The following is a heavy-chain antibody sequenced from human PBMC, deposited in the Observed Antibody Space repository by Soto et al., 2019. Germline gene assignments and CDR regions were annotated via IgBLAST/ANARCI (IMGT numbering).Heavy chain of an antibody. Sequence: GGSLRLSCAASGFTFSSYSMNWVRQAPGKGLEWVSYISSSSSTIYYADSVKGRFTISRDNAKNSLYLQMNSLRAEDTAVYYCAVFTVSTSCYNYVVYAFDILGQGTIVTIS. CDR1: GFTFSSYS. CDR2: ISSSSSTI. J-gene: IGHJ3*02. V-gene: IGHV3-48*01. D-gene: IGHD2-2*02. CDR3: AVFTVSTSCYNYVVYAFDI.